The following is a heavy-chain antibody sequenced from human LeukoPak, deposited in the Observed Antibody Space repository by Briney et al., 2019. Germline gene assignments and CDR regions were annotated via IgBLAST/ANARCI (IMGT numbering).Heavy chain of an antibody. V-gene: IGHV4-34*01. D-gene: IGHD6-6*01. CDR3: ARLAARPWIMYDY. J-gene: IGHJ4*02. Sequence: SETLSLTCTVSGGSISSYYWSWIRQPPGKGLEWIGEINHSGSTNYNPSLKSRVTISVDTSKNQFSLKLSSVTAADTAVYYCARLAARPWIMYDYWGQGTLVTVSS. CDR2: INHSGST. CDR1: GGSISSYY.